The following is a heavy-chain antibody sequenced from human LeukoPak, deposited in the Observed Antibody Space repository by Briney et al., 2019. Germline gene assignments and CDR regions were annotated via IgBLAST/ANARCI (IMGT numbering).Heavy chain of an antibody. J-gene: IGHJ3*02. V-gene: IGHV3-33*06. Sequence: GGSLRLSCAASGFTFSSYGMHWVRQAPGKGLEWVAVIWYDGSNKYYADSVKGRFTIPRDNPKNTLYLQMNSLRAEDTAVYYCAKGGGPYCGGDCYWADAFDIWGQGTMVTVSS. CDR2: IWYDGSNK. CDR3: AKGGGPYCGGDCYWADAFDI. CDR1: GFTFSSYG. D-gene: IGHD2-21*02.